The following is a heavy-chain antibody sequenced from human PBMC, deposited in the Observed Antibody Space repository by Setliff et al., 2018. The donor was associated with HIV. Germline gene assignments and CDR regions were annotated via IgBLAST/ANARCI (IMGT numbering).Heavy chain of an antibody. J-gene: IGHJ4*02. D-gene: IGHD5-12*01. CDR1: GFSFRTYA. CDR3: AKGDRWLLLPSFDY. CDR2: ISATAGDT. V-gene: IGHV3-23*01. Sequence: GGSLRLSCAASGFSFRTYAMSWVRQAPGKGLEWVSAISATAGDTYYADSVKGRFTISRDNSKNTLYLQMNSLRAEDTAVYYCAKGDRWLLLPSFDYWGQGTPVTVSS.